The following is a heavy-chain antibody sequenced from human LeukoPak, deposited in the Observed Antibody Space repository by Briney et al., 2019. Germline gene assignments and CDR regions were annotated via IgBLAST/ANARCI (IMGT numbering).Heavy chain of an antibody. CDR2: FHHTAGT. J-gene: IGHJ3*02. V-gene: IGHV4-59*08. Sequence: SETLSLTCTVSGDSISGDYWSWIRQSPGKGLEWIGYFHHTAGTRYNPSLQSRVTISIDTSRNHFSLKLNSLSAADTAVYFCARLLDYDSSGDPDTFDMWGQGTVVTVSS. D-gene: IGHD3-22*01. CDR3: ARLLDYDSSGDPDTFDM. CDR1: GDSISGDY.